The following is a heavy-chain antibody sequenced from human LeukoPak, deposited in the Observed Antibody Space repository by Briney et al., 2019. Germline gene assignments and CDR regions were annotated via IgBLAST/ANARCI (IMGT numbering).Heavy chain of an antibody. CDR1: GYTFTGYY. CDR2: INPNSGGT. V-gene: IGHV1-2*06. J-gene: IGHJ3*02. D-gene: IGHD6-13*01. CDR3: ARAGYSSSWYSSSAFDI. Sequence: GASVKVSCKASGYTFTGYYMHWVRQAPGQGLEWKGRINPNSGGTNYAQKFQGRVTMTRDTSISTAYMELSRLRSDDTAVYYCARAGYSSSWYSSSAFDIWGQGTMVTVSS.